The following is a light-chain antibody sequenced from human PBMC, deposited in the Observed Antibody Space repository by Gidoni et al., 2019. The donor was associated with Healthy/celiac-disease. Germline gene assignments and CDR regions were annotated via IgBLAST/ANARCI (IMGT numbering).Light chain of an antibody. CDR3: QQYDNLLPT. CDR2: DAS. CDR1: QDISNY. J-gene: IGKJ3*01. Sequence: DIQMTQSPSSLSASVGDRVTITCQASQDISNYLNWYQQKPGKAPKLLIYDASNLETGVPSRFSGSGSGTDFTFTISSLQPEDIATYYWQQYDNLLPTCGPGTKVDIK. V-gene: IGKV1-33*01.